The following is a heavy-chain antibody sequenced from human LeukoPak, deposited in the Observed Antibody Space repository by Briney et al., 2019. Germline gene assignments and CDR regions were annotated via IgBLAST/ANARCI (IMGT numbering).Heavy chain of an antibody. J-gene: IGHJ4*02. D-gene: IGHD3-10*01. Sequence: PSETLSLTCAVYGGSFSGYYWSWVRQPPGKGLEWIGEINHSGSTNYNPSLTSRGTISVDTSKNQFSLKVSSVTAADTAVYYCARGGMVPGDDYFDYWGQGTLVTVSS. CDR1: GGSFSGYY. V-gene: IGHV4-34*01. CDR3: ARGGMVPGDDYFDY. CDR2: INHSGST.